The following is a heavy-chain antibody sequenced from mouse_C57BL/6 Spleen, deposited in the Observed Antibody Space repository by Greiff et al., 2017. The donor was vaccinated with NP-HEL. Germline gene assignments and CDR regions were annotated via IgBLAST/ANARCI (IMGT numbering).Heavy chain of an antibody. J-gene: IGHJ2*01. D-gene: IGHD1-1*01. CDR1: GYTFTDYY. CDR2: INPYNGGT. V-gene: IGHV1-19*01. Sequence: EVQLQQSGPVLVKPGASVKMSCKASGYTFTDYYMNWVKQSHGKSLEWIGVINPYNGGTSYNQKFKGKATLTVDKSSSTAYMELNSLTSEDSAVYYCAREGPITTVALDYWGQGTTLTVSS. CDR3: AREGPITTVALDY.